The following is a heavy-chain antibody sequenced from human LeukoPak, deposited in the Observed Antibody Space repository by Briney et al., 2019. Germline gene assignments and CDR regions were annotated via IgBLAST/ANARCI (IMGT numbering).Heavy chain of an antibody. D-gene: IGHD3-10*01. J-gene: IGHJ4*02. CDR2: IIGSAVNT. CDR1: GLTVSSYA. Sequence: GGSLRLSCGASGLTVSSYAMSWVRQAPGKGLEWVSTIIGSAVNTYYADSVKGRFTISRDDSKNTVYLQMNSLRAEDAAVYSCAKYTSGTSYRGLDQWGQGTLVTVSS. CDR3: AKYTSGTSYRGLDQ. V-gene: IGHV3-23*01.